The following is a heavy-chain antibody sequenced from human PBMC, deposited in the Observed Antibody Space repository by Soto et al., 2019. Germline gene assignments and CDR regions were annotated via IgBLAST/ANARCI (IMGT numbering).Heavy chain of an antibody. D-gene: IGHD3-10*01. CDR3: ARWFNYYMDV. CDR1: GGSFSGYY. J-gene: IGHJ6*03. V-gene: IGHV4-34*01. Sequence: PSETLSLTCAVYGGSFSGYYWSWIRQPPGKGLEWIGEINHSGSTNYNPSLKSRVTISVDTSKNQFSLKLSSVTAADTAVYYCARWFNYYMDVWGKGTTVTVSS. CDR2: INHSGST.